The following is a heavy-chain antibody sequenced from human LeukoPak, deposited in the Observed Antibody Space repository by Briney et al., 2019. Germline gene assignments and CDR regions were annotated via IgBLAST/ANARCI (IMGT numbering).Heavy chain of an antibody. CDR3: ARARYNWHYHWFAP. J-gene: IGHJ5*02. V-gene: IGHV1-69*02. CDR2: IIPMVGIA. CDR1: GGTFSSYT. D-gene: IGHD1-7*01. Sequence: GASVKVSCKASGGTFSSYTISWVRQAPGRGLEWVGRIIPMVGIANYAQKLQGRVTITADKSTSTAYMELSSLRSEDTAVYSCARARYNWHYHWFAPWGQGTLVTVSS.